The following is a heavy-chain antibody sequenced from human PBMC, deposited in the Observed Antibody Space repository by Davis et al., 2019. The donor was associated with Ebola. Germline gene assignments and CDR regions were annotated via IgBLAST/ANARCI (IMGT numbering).Heavy chain of an antibody. CDR3: ARDRSGFYGMDV. J-gene: IGHJ6*04. CDR2: ISSSGSTI. Sequence: GESLMIPCASSGFTFSDYYMRWIRQAPGKGLEWVSYISSSGSTIYYADPVKGRFTISRDNAKNSLYLQMNSLRAEDTAVYYCARDRSGFYGMDVWGKGTTVTVSS. V-gene: IGHV3-11*01. CDR1: GFTFSDYY.